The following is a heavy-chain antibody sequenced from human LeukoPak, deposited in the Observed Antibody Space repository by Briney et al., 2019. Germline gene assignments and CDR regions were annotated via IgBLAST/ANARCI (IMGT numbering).Heavy chain of an antibody. V-gene: IGHV4-38-2*01. CDR3: ARSGTMVVMRPMYY. J-gene: IGHJ4*02. CDR1: GYSISSGYY. Sequence: SETLSLTCAVSGYSISSGYYWGWIRQPPGKGLEWIGSMYHSGSTYYNPSLKSRVTISVDTSKNQFSLKLSSVTAADTAVYYCARSGTMVVMRPMYYWGQGTLVTVSS. CDR2: MYHSGST. D-gene: IGHD4-23*01.